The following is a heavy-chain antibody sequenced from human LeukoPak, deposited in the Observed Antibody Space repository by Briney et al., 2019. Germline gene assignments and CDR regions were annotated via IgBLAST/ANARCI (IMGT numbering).Heavy chain of an antibody. CDR1: GFTFSIYW. D-gene: IGHD3-3*01. V-gene: IGHV3-23*01. CDR2: ISGSGGST. CDR3: AKTLNDFWSGYNYFDY. J-gene: IGHJ4*02. Sequence: GGSLRLSCAASGFTFSIYWMSWVRQAPGKGLEWVSAISGSGGSTYYADSVKGRFTISRDNSKNTLYLQMNSLRAEDTAVYYCAKTLNDFWSGYNYFDYWGQGTLVTVSS.